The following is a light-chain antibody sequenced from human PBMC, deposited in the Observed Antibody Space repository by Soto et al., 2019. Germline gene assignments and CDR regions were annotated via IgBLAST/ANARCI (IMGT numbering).Light chain of an antibody. CDR3: SSYTSSSTLVV. CDR2: DVS. V-gene: IGLV2-14*01. J-gene: IGLJ2*01. CDR1: SSDVGGYNY. Sequence: QAVVTQPASVSGSPGQSITISCTGTSSDVGGYNYVSWYQQQPGKAPKLMIYDVSNRPSGVSNRFSGSKSGNTASLTISGLQAEDEADYYCSSYTSSSTLVVFGGGTKLTVL.